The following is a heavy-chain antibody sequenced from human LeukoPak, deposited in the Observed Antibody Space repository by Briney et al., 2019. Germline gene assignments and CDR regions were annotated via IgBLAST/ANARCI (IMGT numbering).Heavy chain of an antibody. CDR3: AKSSGYSSANYFDY. Sequence: GGSLRLSCAASGFTFDDYAMHWVRHAPGKGLEWVSGINWNSDSRGYADSVKGRFTISRDNAKNSLYLQMNSLRAEDTALYYCAKSSGYSSANYFDYWGQGTLVTVSS. CDR2: INWNSDSR. D-gene: IGHD6-19*01. CDR1: GFTFDDYA. V-gene: IGHV3-9*01. J-gene: IGHJ4*02.